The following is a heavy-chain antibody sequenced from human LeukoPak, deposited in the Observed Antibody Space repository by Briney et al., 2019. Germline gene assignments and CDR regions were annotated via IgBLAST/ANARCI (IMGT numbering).Heavy chain of an antibody. Sequence: GGSLRLSCAASGFTFSTYGMHWVPQAPGKGLEWVAVISFDGSNKYYGDSVKGRFTISRDNSKNTLYLQMNSLRVEDTAVYYCARESCTTSCYGFDYWGQGTLVTVSS. CDR1: GFTFSTYG. D-gene: IGHD2-2*01. CDR2: ISFDGSNK. J-gene: IGHJ4*02. V-gene: IGHV3-33*01. CDR3: ARESCTTSCYGFDY.